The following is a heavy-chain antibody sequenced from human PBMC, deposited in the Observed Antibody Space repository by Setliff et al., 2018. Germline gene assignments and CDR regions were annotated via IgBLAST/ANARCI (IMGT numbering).Heavy chain of an antibody. Sequence: GASVKVSCKASGGTFSSYAISWVRQAPGQGLEWMGWISAYNGNTNYAQKLQGRFTISRDDSKSIAYLQMNSLKTEDTAVYYCTRASSIAVAGSSIWGQGTLVTVSS. CDR1: GGTFSSYA. CDR3: TRASSIAVAGSSI. J-gene: IGHJ4*02. D-gene: IGHD6-19*01. CDR2: ISAYNGNT. V-gene: IGHV1-18*01.